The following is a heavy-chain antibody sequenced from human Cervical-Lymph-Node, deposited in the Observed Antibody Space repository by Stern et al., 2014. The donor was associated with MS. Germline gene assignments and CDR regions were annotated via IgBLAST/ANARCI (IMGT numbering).Heavy chain of an antibody. J-gene: IGHJ6*02. D-gene: IGHD1-26*01. CDR3: ARDPYSRFYGMDV. Sequence: QVQLQQWGAGLLKPSETLSLTCAVYGGSFSGYYWSWIRQPPGKGLEWIGEINHSGGTTSNPSLKSRVTISVDPSKNQFSLKVSSVTAADTAVYYCARDPYSRFYGMDVWGQGTTVTVSS. CDR2: INHSGGT. V-gene: IGHV4-34*01. CDR1: GGSFSGYY.